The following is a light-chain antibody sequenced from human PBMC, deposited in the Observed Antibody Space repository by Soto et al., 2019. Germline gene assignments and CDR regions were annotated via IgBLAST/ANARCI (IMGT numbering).Light chain of an antibody. J-gene: IGLJ1*01. CDR2: DVS. CDR1: SSDIGGYNY. Sequence: QSVLTQPASVSGSPGQSITISCTGTSSDIGGYNYVSWYQQLPGKVPKLIIYDVSNRPSGVSDRFSGSKSGNAASLTISGLKAEDEADYYFSSYASTSTLYVFGTGTMLTVL. V-gene: IGLV2-14*03. CDR3: SSYASTSTLYV.